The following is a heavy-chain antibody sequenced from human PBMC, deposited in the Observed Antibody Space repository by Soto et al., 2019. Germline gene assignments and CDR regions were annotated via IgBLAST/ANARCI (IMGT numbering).Heavy chain of an antibody. CDR3: ARVGFSTSTTCRVGNWFDP. J-gene: IGHJ5*02. D-gene: IGHD2-2*01. CDR2: INHRGST. V-gene: IGHV4-34*01. Sequence: PSETLSLTCVVYGGSFSGYYWSWIRQSPGKGLEWIGGINHRGSTNYNPSLESRVTISVDTSKNQFSLKLPSVTAADTAMYYCARVGFSTSTTCRVGNWFDPWGQGPLVTVS. CDR1: GGSFSGYY.